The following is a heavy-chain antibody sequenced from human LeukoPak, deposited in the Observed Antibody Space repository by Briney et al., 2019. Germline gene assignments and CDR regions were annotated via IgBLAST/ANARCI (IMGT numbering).Heavy chain of an antibody. CDR3: AKDRSTGWYGGQDY. CDR2: ISYDGNNK. V-gene: IGHV3-30*18. Sequence: PGGSLRLSCAASGFTFSIYAMSWVRQAPGKGLEWVAFISYDGNNKYYADSVKGRFTISRDNSKNTLYLQMNSLGGEDTAVYYCAKDRSTGWYGGQDYWGQGTLVTVSS. CDR1: GFTFSIYA. J-gene: IGHJ4*02. D-gene: IGHD6-19*01.